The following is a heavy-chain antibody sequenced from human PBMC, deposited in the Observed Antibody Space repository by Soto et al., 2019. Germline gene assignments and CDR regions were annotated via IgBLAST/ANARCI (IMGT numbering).Heavy chain of an antibody. J-gene: IGHJ5*02. CDR1: GFTFGDYS. D-gene: IGHD1-26*01. CDR2: IRSKAYGGTT. V-gene: IGHV3-49*03. CDR3: PSKQYLGGSYLWFDP. Sequence: CLRLSFTASGFTFGDYSMSWFRQAPGKGLEWVGFIRSKAYGGTTEYAASVKGRFTISRDDSKSIAYLQMNSLKTEDTAVYYCPSKQYLGGSYLWFDPWGQGTLVTVYS.